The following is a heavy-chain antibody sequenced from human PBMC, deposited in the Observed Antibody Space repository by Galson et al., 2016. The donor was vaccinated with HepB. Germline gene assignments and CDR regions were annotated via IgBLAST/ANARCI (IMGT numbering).Heavy chain of an antibody. Sequence: SLRLSCAASGFIFNNYAMHWVRQAPGKGLEWVAVISDDGSNKYYADSVKGRFTISRDNSKNTLYLQMNSLRAEDTAVFYCAKERGSRLTMVRGVLDPFDIWGQGTLVTVSS. CDR2: ISDDGSNK. J-gene: IGHJ3*02. CDR1: GFIFNNYA. CDR3: AKERGSRLTMVRGVLDPFDI. V-gene: IGHV3-30-3*01. D-gene: IGHD3-10*01.